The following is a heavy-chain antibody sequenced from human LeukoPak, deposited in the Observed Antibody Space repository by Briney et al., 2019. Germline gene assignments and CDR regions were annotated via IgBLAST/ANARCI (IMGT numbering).Heavy chain of an antibody. D-gene: IGHD2-2*01. CDR1: GYTCTSYG. CDR3: ASDSTTDGWFDP. J-gene: IGHJ5*02. V-gene: IGHV1-18*01. CDR2: ISAYNGNT. Sequence: ASVKVSCKASGYTCTSYGISWVRQAPGQGLEWMGWISAYNGNTNYAQKLQGRVTMTTDTSTSTAYMELRSLRSDDTAVYYCASDSTTDGWFDPWGQGTLVTVSS.